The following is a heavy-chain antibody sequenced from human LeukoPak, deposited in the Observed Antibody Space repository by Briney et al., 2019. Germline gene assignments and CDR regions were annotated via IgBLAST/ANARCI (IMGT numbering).Heavy chain of an antibody. D-gene: IGHD6-13*01. Sequence: SETLSLTCTVSGSSISIGGYYCTWIRQHPGKGLEWIGYIYYSGSTYYNPSLKIRVTISVDTSKNQFSLRLSSVTAADTAVYYCAREGDRRAAAAYWGQGTLVTVSS. CDR2: IYYSGST. CDR1: GSSISIGGYY. J-gene: IGHJ4*02. V-gene: IGHV4-31*03. CDR3: AREGDRRAAAAY.